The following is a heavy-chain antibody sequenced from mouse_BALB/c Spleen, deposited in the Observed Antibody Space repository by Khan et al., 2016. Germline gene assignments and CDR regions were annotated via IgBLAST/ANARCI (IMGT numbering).Heavy chain of an antibody. J-gene: IGHJ3*01. Sequence: QVQLQQSGAELVRPGTSVKVSCKASGYAFTNYLIEWVKQRPGQGLEWIGVINPGSGGTNYNEKFKGKATLTADKSSSTAYMQLSSLTSDVSAVCFCARSDDYDVGYACWGQGALVAVSA. D-gene: IGHD2-4*01. CDR3: ARSDDYDVGYAC. V-gene: IGHV1-54*01. CDR1: GYAFTNYL. CDR2: INPGSGGT.